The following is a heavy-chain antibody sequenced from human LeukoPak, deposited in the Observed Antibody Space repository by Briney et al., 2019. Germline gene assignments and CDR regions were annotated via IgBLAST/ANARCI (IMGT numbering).Heavy chain of an antibody. CDR1: GFTFSNYE. CDR2: ISSNGSTI. V-gene: IGHV3-48*03. J-gene: IGHJ4*02. CDR3: VREKKKVKIDS. Sequence: PGGSLRLSCAASGFTFSNYEMNWVRQAPGQGLEWVTYISSNGSTIYYADSVRGRFTISRGNAKNSLYLQMNSLRAEDTAVYYCVREKKKVKIDSWGQGTLVTVSS.